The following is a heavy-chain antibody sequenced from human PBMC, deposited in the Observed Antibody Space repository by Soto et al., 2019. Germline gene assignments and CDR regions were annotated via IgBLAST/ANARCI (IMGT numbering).Heavy chain of an antibody. D-gene: IGHD3-22*01. CDR1: GYSFTSYD. V-gene: IGHV1-18*01. CDR3: ARDTRFYYDSSGQNY. CDR2: ISAYNGNT. Sequence: ASVKVSCKASGYSFTSYDISWVRQAPGQGLEWMGWISAYNGNTNYAQRFRGRVIMTADTSTSTAYMEMTSLRSDDTAVYYCARDTRFYYDSSGQNYWGQGTLVTVSS. J-gene: IGHJ4*02.